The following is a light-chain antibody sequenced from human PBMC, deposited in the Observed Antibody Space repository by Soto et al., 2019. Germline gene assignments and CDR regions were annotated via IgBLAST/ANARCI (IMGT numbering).Light chain of an antibody. CDR2: ASN. CDR3: ATWDDSLNGVL. J-gene: IGLJ2*01. Sequence: QSVLTQPPSASGTPGQRVTISCSGSSSNIGENTVNWFQQLPGTAPKLLIYASNQRPSGVPDRFSGSKSGTSASLAISGLQSEDEADYYCATWDDSLNGVLFGGGTKLTVL. V-gene: IGLV1-44*01. CDR1: SSNIGENT.